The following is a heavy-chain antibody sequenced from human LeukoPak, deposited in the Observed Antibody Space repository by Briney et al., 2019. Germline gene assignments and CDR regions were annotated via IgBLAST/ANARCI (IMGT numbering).Heavy chain of an antibody. D-gene: IGHD3-16*01. CDR2: ISGNGGST. J-gene: IGHJ4*02. CDR3: AKDDGGATWGYYFDY. V-gene: IGHV3-23*01. CDR1: GFTVSSYA. Sequence: GRSLRLSCAASGFTVSSYAMSWVRQPPGKGLEWVSLISGNGGSTYYADSVKGRFTISRDSSKNTLFLQMNSLRAEDTAVYYCAKDDGGATWGYYFDYWGQGTLVTVSS.